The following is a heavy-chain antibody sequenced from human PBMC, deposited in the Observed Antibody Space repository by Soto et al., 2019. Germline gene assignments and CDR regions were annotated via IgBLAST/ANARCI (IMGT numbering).Heavy chain of an antibody. D-gene: IGHD6-13*01. Sequence: GASVKVSCKVSGYTLTELSMHWVRQAPGKGLEWMGGFDPEDGETIYAQKFQGRVTMTEDTSTDTAYMELSSLRSEDTAVYYCASTTPSGSSTSWSHQEVWGKGTTVTVSS. V-gene: IGHV1-24*01. J-gene: IGHJ6*04. CDR3: ASTTPSGSSTSWSHQEV. CDR1: GYTLTELS. CDR2: FDPEDGET.